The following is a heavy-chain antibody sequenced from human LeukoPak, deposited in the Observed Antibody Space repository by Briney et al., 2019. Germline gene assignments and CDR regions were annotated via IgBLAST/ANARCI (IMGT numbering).Heavy chain of an antibody. V-gene: IGHV4-59*12. CDR1: GGSISSYY. J-gene: IGHJ6*03. CDR2: LYFSGT. Sequence: PSETLSLTCTVSGGSISSYYWSWIRQPPGKGLEWIGSLYFSGTTYNPSLKSRVSISGDASKKQFSLQVSSVTAADTAVYYCARTIAPKGVLGPKITNYYYYNYMDVWDKGTTVTVSS. CDR3: ARTIAPKGVLGPKITNYYYYNYMDV. D-gene: IGHD1-1*01.